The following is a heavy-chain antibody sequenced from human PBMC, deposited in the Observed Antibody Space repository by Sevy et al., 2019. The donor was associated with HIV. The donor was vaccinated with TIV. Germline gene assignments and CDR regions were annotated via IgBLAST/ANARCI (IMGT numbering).Heavy chain of an antibody. CDR2: IRSKAYGGTT. CDR3: TTQRRSYRDAFDI. J-gene: IGHJ3*02. V-gene: IGHV3-49*03. D-gene: IGHD1-26*01. Sequence: GGSLRLSCTASGFTFGDYAMSWFRQAPGKGLEWVGFIRSKAYGGTTEYAASVKGRFTISRDDSKSIAYLQMNSLKTEDTAVYYRTTQRRSYRDAFDIWGQGTMVTVSS. CDR1: GFTFGDYA.